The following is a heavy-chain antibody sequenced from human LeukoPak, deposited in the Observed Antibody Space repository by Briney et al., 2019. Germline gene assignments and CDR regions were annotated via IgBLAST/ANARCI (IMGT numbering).Heavy chain of an antibody. CDR2: ISYDGSNK. D-gene: IGHD3-22*01. Sequence: PGGSLRLSCAASGFTFSSYGMHWVRQAPGKGLEGVAVISYDGSNKYYADSVKGRFTISRDNSKNTLYLQMNSLRAEDTAVYYCAKDRSYYDSSGYWYYFDYWGQGTLVTVSS. CDR3: AKDRSYYDSSGYWYYFDY. V-gene: IGHV3-30*18. J-gene: IGHJ4*02. CDR1: GFTFSSYG.